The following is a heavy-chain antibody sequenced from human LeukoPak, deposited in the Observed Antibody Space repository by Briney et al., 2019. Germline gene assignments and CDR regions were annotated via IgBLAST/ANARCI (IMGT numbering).Heavy chain of an antibody. V-gene: IGHV3-7*01. J-gene: IGHJ3*02. CDR1: EFSFDRYA. CDR2: IKGDGSKK. D-gene: IGHD2-8*01. Sequence: GGSLRLSCAASEFSFDRYAISWVRQAPGKGLEWVANIKGDGSKKSYLDSMEGRLTISRDNAKNSLYLQMDSLRAEDSAVYYCARDRNYCSIGVCYDVFDIWGQGTVVTVSS. CDR3: ARDRNYCSIGVCYDVFDI.